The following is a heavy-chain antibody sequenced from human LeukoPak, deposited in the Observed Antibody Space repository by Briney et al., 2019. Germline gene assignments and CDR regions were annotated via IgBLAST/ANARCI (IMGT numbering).Heavy chain of an antibody. V-gene: IGHV3-7*01. CDR3: AAGYYANTGAFDI. D-gene: IGHD3-16*01. CDR2: IKQDGSEK. J-gene: IGHJ3*02. CDR1: GFTFGTYW. Sequence: PGGSLRLSCAASGFTFGTYWMTWVRQAPGKGLEWVANIKQDGSEKYYVDSVKGRFTISRDNAKNSLYLQMNSLRAEDTAVYFCAAGYYANTGAFDIWGQGTMITVSP.